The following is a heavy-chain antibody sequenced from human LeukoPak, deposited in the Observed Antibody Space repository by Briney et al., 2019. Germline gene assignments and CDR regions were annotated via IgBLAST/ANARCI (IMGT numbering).Heavy chain of an antibody. CDR3: AREGPTYNWKRDWFDP. J-gene: IGHJ5*02. Sequence: VASVKVSCKASGYTFNNYYMHWVRQAPGQGLEWMGWINPKSGATNYAQKFQGRVTMTRDTSISTAYMELRRLTSDDTAVYYCAREGPTYNWKRDWFDPWGQGTLVTVSS. CDR2: INPKSGAT. D-gene: IGHD1-20*01. CDR1: GYTFNNYY. V-gene: IGHV1-2*02.